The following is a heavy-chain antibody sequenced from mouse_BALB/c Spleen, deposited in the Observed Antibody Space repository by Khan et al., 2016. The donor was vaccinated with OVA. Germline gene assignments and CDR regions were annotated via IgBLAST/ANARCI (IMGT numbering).Heavy chain of an antibody. J-gene: IGHJ3*01. CDR2: ISTYYDDA. CDR3: ARGGRFAY. Sequence: QVQLQQPGAELVRPGVSVKISCKGSGYTFTDYAMHWVKQSHAKSLEWIGVISTYYDDADYNQRFQGKASMTVDRSSSTAYLELARLTSEDSAIYYGARGGRFAYWGQGTLVTVSA. V-gene: IGHV1S137*01. CDR1: GYTFTDYA. D-gene: IGHD1-1*02.